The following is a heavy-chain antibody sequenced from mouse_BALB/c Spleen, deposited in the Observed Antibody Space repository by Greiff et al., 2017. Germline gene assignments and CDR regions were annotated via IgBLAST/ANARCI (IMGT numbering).Heavy chain of an antibody. CDR2: IDPENGNT. CDR1: GFNIKDFY. J-gene: IGHJ3*01. V-gene: IGHV14-1*02. CDR3: SSLYVSVAWFAY. Sequence: VQLQQSGAELVRPGALVKLSCTASGFNIKDFYMHWVKQRPEQGLEWIGWIDPENGNTIYAPKFQGKASITADTSSNTAYLQLSSLTSEDTAVYYCSSLYVSVAWFAYWGQGTLVTVSA. D-gene: IGHD1-1*01.